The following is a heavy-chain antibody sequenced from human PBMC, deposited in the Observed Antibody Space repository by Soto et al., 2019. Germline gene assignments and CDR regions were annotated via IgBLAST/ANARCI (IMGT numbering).Heavy chain of an antibody. CDR3: ARTFGELFLNWFDP. Sequence: SETLSLTCAVYGGSFSGYYWSWIRQPPGKGLEWIGEINHSGSTNYNPSLKSRVTISVDTSKNQFSLKLSSVTAADTAVYYCARTFGELFLNWFDPWGQGTLVTVSS. V-gene: IGHV4-34*01. D-gene: IGHD3-10*01. CDR2: INHSGST. CDR1: GGSFSGYY. J-gene: IGHJ5*02.